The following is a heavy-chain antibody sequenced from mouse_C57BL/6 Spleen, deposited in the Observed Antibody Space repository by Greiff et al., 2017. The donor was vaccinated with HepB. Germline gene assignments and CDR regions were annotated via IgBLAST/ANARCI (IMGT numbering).Heavy chain of an antibody. CDR3: ARDEGSSWYFDV. D-gene: IGHD1-1*01. Sequence: EVKLMESGGGLVKPGGSLKLSCAASGFTFSSYAMSWVRQTPEKRLEWVATISDGGSYTYYPDNVKGRFTISRDNAKNNLYLQMSHLKSEDTAMYYCARDEGSSWYFDVWGTGTTVTVSS. CDR2: ISDGGSYT. J-gene: IGHJ1*03. CDR1: GFTFSSYA. V-gene: IGHV5-4*01.